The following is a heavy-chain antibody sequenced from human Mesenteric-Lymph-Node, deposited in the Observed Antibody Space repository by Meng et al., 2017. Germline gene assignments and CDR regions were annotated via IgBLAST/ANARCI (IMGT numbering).Heavy chain of an antibody. V-gene: IGHV3-72*01. Sequence: CCAASGSTVSYHYMDWVRQAARKRLEWVDRMRNKANSDTTEYAASVKGRCTISRDDSDNSLYLQMNSLQTEDTAVYYCALSRSGYYFDYWGQGTLVTVSS. CDR3: ALSRSGYYFDY. J-gene: IGHJ4*02. CDR1: GSTVSYHY. CDR2: MRNKANSDTT. D-gene: IGHD3-3*02.